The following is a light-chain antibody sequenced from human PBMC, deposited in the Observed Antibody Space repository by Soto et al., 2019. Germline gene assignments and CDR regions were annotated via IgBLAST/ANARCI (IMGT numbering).Light chain of an antibody. V-gene: IGLV9-49*01. Sequence: QSVLTQPPSASASLGASVTLTCTLSSDYSNYNVDWYQQRPGKGPRFVMRVGTGGIVGSKGDGIPDRFSVLGSGLNRYLTINNIQEEDESDYHCGADHGSGSNFVYVFGPGTKVTVL. CDR1: SDYSNYN. J-gene: IGLJ1*01. CDR2: VGTGGIVG. CDR3: GADHGSGSNFVYV.